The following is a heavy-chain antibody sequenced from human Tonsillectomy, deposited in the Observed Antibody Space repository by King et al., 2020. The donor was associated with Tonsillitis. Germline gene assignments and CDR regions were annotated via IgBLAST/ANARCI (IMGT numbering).Heavy chain of an antibody. CDR2: ISDDGSNI. V-gene: IGHV3-30*04. J-gene: IGHJ4*02. CDR3: AKDRALEGSRPRIDY. CDR1: GFTFSRSA. D-gene: IGHD3-10*01. Sequence: VQLVETGGGVVQPGRSLRLSCAASGFTFSRSALHWFRQAPGKGLEWLAVISDDGSNIYYADSVKGRFTISRDNSKNTLYLHMNSLRLDETAVYFCAKDRALEGSRPRIDYWGQGKLVTVSS.